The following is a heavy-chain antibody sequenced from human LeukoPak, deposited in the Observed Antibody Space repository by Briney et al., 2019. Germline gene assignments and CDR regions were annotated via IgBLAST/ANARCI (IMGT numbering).Heavy chain of an antibody. Sequence: GGSLRLSCAASGFTFSDYAMTWVRQAPGKGLEWVSTISGSAANTYYADSVKGRFTISRDNSKNTLYLQMNSLRAEDTAVYYCARERPEYCSSTSCYATGDYYYMGVWGKGTTVTISS. CDR2: ISGSAANT. V-gene: IGHV3-23*01. D-gene: IGHD2-2*01. J-gene: IGHJ6*03. CDR1: GFTFSDYA. CDR3: ARERPEYCSSTSCYATGDYYYMGV.